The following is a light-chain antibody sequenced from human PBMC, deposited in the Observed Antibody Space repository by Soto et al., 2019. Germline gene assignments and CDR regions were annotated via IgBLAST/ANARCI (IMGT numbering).Light chain of an antibody. V-gene: IGLV2-11*01. CDR2: DVS. CDR3: CSYAGSYTWV. Sequence: QSALTQPRSVSGSPGQSVTISCTGTSSDVGGYNYVSWYQQHPGKAPKLMIYDVSKRPSGVPDRFSGSKSGNTASLTLSGLQAEDEADYYCCSYAGSYTWVCGTGTKVTVL. CDR1: SSDVGGYNY. J-gene: IGLJ1*01.